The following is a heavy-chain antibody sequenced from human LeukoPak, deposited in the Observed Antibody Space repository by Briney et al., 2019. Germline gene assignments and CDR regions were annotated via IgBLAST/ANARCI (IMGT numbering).Heavy chain of an antibody. J-gene: IGHJ3*02. V-gene: IGHV6-1*01. D-gene: IGHD3-3*01. CDR2: TYYRSKWYY. Sequence: SQTLSLTCAISGDSVSSNSAAWNWIRQSPSRGLEWLGRTYYRSKWYYDYAVAVKSRITINPDTSKNQFSLQLNSVTPEDTAVYYCARVPYYDFQADAFDIWGQGTMVTVSS. CDR1: GDSVSSNSAA. CDR3: ARVPYYDFQADAFDI.